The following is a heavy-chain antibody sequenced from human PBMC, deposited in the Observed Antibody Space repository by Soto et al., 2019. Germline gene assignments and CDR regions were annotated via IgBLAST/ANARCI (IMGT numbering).Heavy chain of an antibody. D-gene: IGHD3-3*01. J-gene: IGHJ6*02. CDR3: ARDRQFWGGSYVVFAYKYGMDV. CDR2: VWYDGSNQ. CDR1: GFTFSSYG. Sequence: QVLLVESGGGVVQPGGSLRLSCAASGFTFSSYGMHWVRQAPGKGLQWVALVWYDGSNQYYADSVKGRFTISRDNSKNTLPLQLNSLGAEDTAVYFCARDRQFWGGSYVVFAYKYGMDVWGQGTTVTVSS. V-gene: IGHV3-33*01.